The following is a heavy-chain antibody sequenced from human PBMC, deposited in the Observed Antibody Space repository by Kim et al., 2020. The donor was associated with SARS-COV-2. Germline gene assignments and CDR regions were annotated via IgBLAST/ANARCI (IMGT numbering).Heavy chain of an antibody. J-gene: IGHJ5*02. V-gene: IGHV4-34*01. CDR2: INHSVST. CDR3: ARSKRWLQLRMYNWFDP. D-gene: IGHD5-12*01. CDR1: GGSFSGYY. Sequence: SETLSLTCAVYGGSFSGYYWSWIRQPPGKGLEWIGEINHSVSTNYNPSLKSRVTISVDTSKNQFSLKLSSVTAADTAVYYCARSKRWLQLRMYNWFDPWGQGTLVTV.